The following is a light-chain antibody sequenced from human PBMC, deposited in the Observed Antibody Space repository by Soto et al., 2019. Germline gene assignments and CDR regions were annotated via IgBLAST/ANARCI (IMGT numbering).Light chain of an antibody. V-gene: IGKV3-20*01. CDR2: GAS. CDR1: QSVRNND. CDR3: QQYGSSPRT. J-gene: IGKJ1*01. Sequence: EIVLTQSPGTLPLSPGERATLSCRASQSVRNNDLAWYQQKPGQAPRLLVYGASSRATGIPDRISGSGSGTDFTLTITRLEPEDFAVYYCQQYGSSPRTFGQGTKVESK.